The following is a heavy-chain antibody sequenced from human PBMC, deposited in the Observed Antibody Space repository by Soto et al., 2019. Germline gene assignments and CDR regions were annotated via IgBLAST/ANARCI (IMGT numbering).Heavy chain of an antibody. CDR2: ISRSSTGI. J-gene: IGHJ6*01. CDR1: GFTFSLYS. Sequence: EVQLVESGGGLVQPGGSLRLSCAASGFTFSLYSMSWVRQAPGKGLEWVSYISRSSTGIHYADSVKGRSTISRDDATNSMHLEMDSLGDGDTAVYDCARAVSWGLDVW. V-gene: IGHV3-48*02. D-gene: IGHD6-19*01. CDR3: ARAVSWGLDV.